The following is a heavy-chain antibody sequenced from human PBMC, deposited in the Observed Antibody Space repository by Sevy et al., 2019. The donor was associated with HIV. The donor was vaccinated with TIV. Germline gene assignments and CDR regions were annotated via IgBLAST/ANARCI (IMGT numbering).Heavy chain of an antibody. V-gene: IGHV3-7*03. D-gene: IGHD2-2*01. CDR1: GFTFSSYW. CDR3: ARDCSSTSCLWGLDV. J-gene: IGHJ6*02. CDR2: MKEDGSER. Sequence: GGSLRLSCAASGFTFSSYWMSWVRQAPGKGLEWVATMKEDGSERNYVDSVKGRFTISRHNAKNSLYLQMNSLRVEDTALYYCARDCSSTSCLWGLDVWGQGTSVTVSS.